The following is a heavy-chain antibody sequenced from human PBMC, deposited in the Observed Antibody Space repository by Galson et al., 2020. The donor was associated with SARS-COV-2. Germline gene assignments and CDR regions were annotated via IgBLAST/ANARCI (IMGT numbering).Heavy chain of an antibody. V-gene: IGHV4-61*02. Sequence: SETLSLTCTVSGGSISSGSYYWSWIRQPAGKGLEWIGRIYTSGSTNYNPSLKSRVTISVDTSKNQFSLKLSSVTAADTAVYYWARVNYYGSGSYNDYWGQGTLVTVSS. D-gene: IGHD3-10*01. CDR2: IYTSGST. CDR3: ARVNYYGSGSYNDY. CDR1: GGSISSGSYY. J-gene: IGHJ4*02.